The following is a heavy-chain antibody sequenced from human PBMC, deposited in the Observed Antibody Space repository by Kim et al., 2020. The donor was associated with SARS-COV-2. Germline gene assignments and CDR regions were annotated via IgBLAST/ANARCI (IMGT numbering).Heavy chain of an antibody. D-gene: IGHD6-19*01. V-gene: IGHV3-13*01. J-gene: IGHJ3*02. CDR3: ARDRYSSGAFDI. Sequence: YYPGSAKGRFTISRENAKNSLYLQMNSRRAGDTAVYYCARDRYSSGAFDIWGQGTMVTVSS.